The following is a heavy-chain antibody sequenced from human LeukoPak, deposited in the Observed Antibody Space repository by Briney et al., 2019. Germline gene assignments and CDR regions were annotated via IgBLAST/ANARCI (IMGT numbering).Heavy chain of an antibody. D-gene: IGHD2-15*01. CDR1: GYTFTSYD. CDR2: MNPSGGNT. J-gene: IGHJ6*02. CDR3: ARGCSGGSCNGMDV. V-gene: IGHV1-8*01. Sequence: ASVKVSCKASGYTFTSYDINWVRQATGLGLEWMGWMNPSGGNTGYAQKFLDRVTMTRDTSIRTAYMELSNLRSEDTAVYYCARGCSGGSCNGMDVWGQGTTVTVSS.